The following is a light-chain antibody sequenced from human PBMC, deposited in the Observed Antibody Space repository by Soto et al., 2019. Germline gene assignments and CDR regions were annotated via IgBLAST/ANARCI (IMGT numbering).Light chain of an antibody. J-gene: IGKJ5*01. Sequence: DIQMTQSPSSLSASVGDRVTITCQASHDIRKYLNWYQQKPGKAPKLLIYDASNMETGVPSRFTGSGSGTDFTFTISSLQPEDIATYYCQQYESFPITFGQGTRLEIK. V-gene: IGKV1-33*01. CDR1: HDIRKY. CDR2: DAS. CDR3: QQYESFPIT.